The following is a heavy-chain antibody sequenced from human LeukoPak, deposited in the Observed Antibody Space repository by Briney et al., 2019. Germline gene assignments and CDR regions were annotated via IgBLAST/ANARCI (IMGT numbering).Heavy chain of an antibody. D-gene: IGHD2-2*01. CDR2: INHSGST. CDR1: GGSFSGYY. J-gene: IGHJ6*02. V-gene: IGHV4-34*01. CDR3: ARVPIVVVPAASNYYYYYGMDV. Sequence: SETLSLTCAVYGGSFSGYYWSWIRQPPEKGLEWIGEINHSGSTNYNPPLKSRVTISVDTSKNQFSLKLSSVTAADTAVYYCARVPIVVVPAASNYYYYYGMDVWGQGTTVTVSS.